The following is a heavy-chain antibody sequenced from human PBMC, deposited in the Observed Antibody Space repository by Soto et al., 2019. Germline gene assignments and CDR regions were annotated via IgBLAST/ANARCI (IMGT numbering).Heavy chain of an antibody. J-gene: IGHJ4*02. D-gene: IGHD2-8*01. Sequence: QLQLQESGPGLVKPSETLSLTCSVSGDSISSNNYYCGWIRQPPGKGLEWIGSIHYTGSTHYNPSLKSRVTMSVDTSKSQFSLKLSSVTAADTAVYYCARHPGYAVPTVYATPYFNYWGQGILVTVST. CDR1: GDSISSNNYY. CDR2: IHYTGST. V-gene: IGHV4-39*01. CDR3: ARHPGYAVPTVYATPYFNY.